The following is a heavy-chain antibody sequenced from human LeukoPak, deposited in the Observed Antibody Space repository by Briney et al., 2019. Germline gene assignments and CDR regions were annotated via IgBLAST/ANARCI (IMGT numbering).Heavy chain of an antibody. CDR1: GYTFTSYD. J-gene: IGHJ5*02. CDR3: ARGLYCSSTSCPYNWFDP. D-gene: IGHD2-2*01. V-gene: IGHV1-8*01. CDR2: MNPNSGNT. Sequence: ASVKVSCKASGYTFTSYDINWVRQATGQGLEWMGWMNPNSGNTGYAQKFQGRVTMTRNTSISTAYMELSSLRSEDTAVYYCARGLYCSSTSCPYNWFDPWGQGTLVTVSS.